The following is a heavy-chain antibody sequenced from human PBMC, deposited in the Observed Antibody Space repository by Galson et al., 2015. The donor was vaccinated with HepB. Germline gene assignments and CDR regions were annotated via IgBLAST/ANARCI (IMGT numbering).Heavy chain of an antibody. Sequence: TLRLSCAASGFTFSSYAMHWVRQAPGKGLEYVSAISSNGGSTYYADSVKGRFTISRDNSKNTLYLQMSSLRAEDTAVYYCVKLFFDYGDYDAFDIWGQGTMVTVSS. CDR2: ISSNGGST. CDR1: GFTFSSYA. CDR3: VKLFFDYGDYDAFDI. D-gene: IGHD4-17*01. V-gene: IGHV3-64D*06. J-gene: IGHJ3*02.